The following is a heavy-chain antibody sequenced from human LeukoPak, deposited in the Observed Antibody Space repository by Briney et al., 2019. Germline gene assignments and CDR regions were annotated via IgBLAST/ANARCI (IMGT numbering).Heavy chain of an antibody. CDR1: GFTFSSYW. D-gene: IGHD6-19*01. CDR3: ARWAYTSGWYYLDS. J-gene: IGHJ4*02. V-gene: IGHV3-7*04. Sequence: GGSLRHSRATSGFTFSSYWMSWVRQAPGKGLEWVANIKQDGSEKTYVDSVKGRFTISRDNAKNSLYLQMNSLRAEDTAVYYCARWAYTSGWYYLDSWGQGTLVTVSS. CDR2: IKQDGSEK.